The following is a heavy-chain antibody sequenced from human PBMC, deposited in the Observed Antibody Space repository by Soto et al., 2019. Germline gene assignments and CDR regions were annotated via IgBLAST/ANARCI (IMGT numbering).Heavy chain of an antibody. CDR3: VRHVPSRTEYSKSSWPNYFDY. J-gene: IGHJ4*02. CDR2: IYYSGST. V-gene: IGHV4-39*01. CDR1: GGSISSSSYY. D-gene: IGHD6-6*01. Sequence: ETLSLTCTVSGGSISSSSYYWGCIRQPPGKGLAWIGSIYYSGSTYYNPSLKSRVTISVDTPKNKFSLKLRSVPAADTAAYYCVRHVPSRTEYSKSSWPNYFDYSVQGTLVT.